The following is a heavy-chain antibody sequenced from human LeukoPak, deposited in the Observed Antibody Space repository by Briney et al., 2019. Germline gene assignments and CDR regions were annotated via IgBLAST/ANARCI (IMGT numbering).Heavy chain of an antibody. V-gene: IGHV4-30-2*01. CDR1: GGSISSGGYY. Sequence: SQTLSLTCTVSGGSISSGGYYWSWIRQPPGKGLEWIGYIYHSGSTYYNPSLKSRVTISVDRSKNQFSLKLSSVTAADTAVYYCARGGYDILTGYSPFDYWGQGTLVTVSS. CDR3: ARGGYDILTGYSPFDY. CDR2: IYHSGST. D-gene: IGHD3-9*01. J-gene: IGHJ4*02.